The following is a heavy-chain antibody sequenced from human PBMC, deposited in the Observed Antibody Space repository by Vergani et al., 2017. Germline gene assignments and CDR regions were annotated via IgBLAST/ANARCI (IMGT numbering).Heavy chain of an antibody. CDR1: GFTSSYYG. Sequence: QVHLVESGGGVVQPGRSLRLSCVVSGFTSSYYGMHWVRQAPGKGLEWVAVISYDGTQKYYADSVKGRFTISRDNSKSTLYLQMNSLRTKDTAVYYCATNSCGTPGCQIGYFREWGQGTLVTVSS. V-gene: IGHV3-30*03. CDR3: ATNSCGTPGCQIGYFRE. J-gene: IGHJ1*01. CDR2: ISYDGTQK. D-gene: IGHD1-1*01.